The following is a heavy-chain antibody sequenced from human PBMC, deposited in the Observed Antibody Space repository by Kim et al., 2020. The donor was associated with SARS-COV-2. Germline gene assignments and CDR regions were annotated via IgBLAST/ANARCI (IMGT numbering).Heavy chain of an antibody. Sequence: GGSLRLSCAASGFTFSNAWMSWVRQAPGKGLEWVGRVKSKADGGATDYAAPEKGRFTISRDVSKNTLYLQMNSVKAEDTAVYYCARGASGRYGWYFELWGHGTLVPVS. V-gene: IGHV3-15*01. CDR2: VKSKADGGAT. D-gene: IGHD3-10*01. CDR1: GFTFSNAW. J-gene: IGHJ2*01. CDR3: ARGASGRYGWYFEL.